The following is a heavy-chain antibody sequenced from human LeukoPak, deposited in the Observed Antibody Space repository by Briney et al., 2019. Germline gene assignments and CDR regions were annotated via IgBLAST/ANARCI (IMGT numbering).Heavy chain of an antibody. CDR2: SYFSGST. CDR3: ARGPPPNYYDSSLYFDY. D-gene: IGHD3-22*01. CDR1: GGSIRSGDYY. J-gene: IGHJ4*02. Sequence: SETLSLTCTVSGGSIRSGDYYWSWIRQPPGKGLEWIGYSYFSGSTYYNPSLKSRVTISVDTSKNQFSLKLSSVTAADTAVYYCARGPPPNYYDSSLYFDYWGQGTLVTVSS. V-gene: IGHV4-30-4*01.